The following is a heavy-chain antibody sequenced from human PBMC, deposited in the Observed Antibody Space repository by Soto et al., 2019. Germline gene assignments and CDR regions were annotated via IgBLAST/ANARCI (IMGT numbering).Heavy chain of an antibody. J-gene: IGHJ5*02. V-gene: IGHV4-31*03. CDR1: GGSISSGGYY. CDR3: ARDAPDAMVRGGWFDP. D-gene: IGHD3-10*01. Sequence: QVQLQESGPGLVKPSQTLSLTCTVSGGSISSGGYYWSWIRQHPGKGLEWIGYIYYRGSTYYNPSPKSRVTISVDTSKNQFSLKLSSVTAADTAVYYCARDAPDAMVRGGWFDPWGQGTLVTVSS. CDR2: IYYRGST.